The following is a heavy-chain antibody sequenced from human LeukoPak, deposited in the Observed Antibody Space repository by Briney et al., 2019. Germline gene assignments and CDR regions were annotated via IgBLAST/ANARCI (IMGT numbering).Heavy chain of an antibody. V-gene: IGHV3-23*01. CDR3: ATSTTSFDS. CDR1: GFTFSSYG. Sequence: GGSLRLSCAASGFTFSSYGMTWARQAPGKGLEWVSSISGSGYNTYYADSVKGRFTVSRDNSKNTLYLQMDSPRAEDTAIYYCATSTTSFDSWGQGTLVTVSS. CDR2: ISGSGYNT. J-gene: IGHJ4*02. D-gene: IGHD1-14*01.